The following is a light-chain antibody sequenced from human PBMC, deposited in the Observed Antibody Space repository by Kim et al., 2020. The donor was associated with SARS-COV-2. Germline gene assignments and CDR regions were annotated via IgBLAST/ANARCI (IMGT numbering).Light chain of an antibody. CDR3: QVWDSNTVI. CDR1: NIGSKN. Sequence: SSELTQPLSVSVALGQTARITCEGNNIGSKNVYWYQQKPGQAPVLVIYRDNIRPSGIPERFSGSNSGSTATLTFSRAQAGDEADYYCQVWDSNTVIFGGG. V-gene: IGLV3-9*01. CDR2: RDN. J-gene: IGLJ2*01.